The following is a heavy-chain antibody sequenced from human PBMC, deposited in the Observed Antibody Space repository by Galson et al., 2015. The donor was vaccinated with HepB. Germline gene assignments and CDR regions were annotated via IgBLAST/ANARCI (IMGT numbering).Heavy chain of an antibody. D-gene: IGHD2-15*01. Sequence: SLRLSCAASGFTFSGSAMHWVRQASGTGLEWVGRIRSKANSYATAYAASVKGRFTISRDDSKNTAYLQMNSLKTEDTAVYYCVGGLDYWGQGTLVTVSS. CDR2: IRSKANSYAT. J-gene: IGHJ4*02. CDR3: VGGLDY. CDR1: GFTFSGSA. V-gene: IGHV3-73*01.